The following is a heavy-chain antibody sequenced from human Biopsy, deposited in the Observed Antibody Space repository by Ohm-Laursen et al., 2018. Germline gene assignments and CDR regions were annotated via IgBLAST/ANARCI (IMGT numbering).Heavy chain of an antibody. Sequence: SQTLSLTCTVSGGSVSSGGFYWNWIRQHPGKGLEWIGYIYYSGTTYYNPSLKSLVTISVDTSKNQFSLKLNSVTAADTAVYYCARRPYGGTRYWYFDLWGRGTLVTVSS. J-gene: IGHJ2*01. CDR3: ARRPYGGTRYWYFDL. V-gene: IGHV4-31*01. CDR1: GGSVSSGGFY. CDR2: IYYSGTT. D-gene: IGHD4-23*01.